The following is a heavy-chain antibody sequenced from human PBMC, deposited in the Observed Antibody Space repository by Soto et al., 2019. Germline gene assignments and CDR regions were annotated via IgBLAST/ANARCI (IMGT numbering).Heavy chain of an antibody. CDR2: INSDGSST. D-gene: IGHD6-13*01. V-gene: IGHV3-74*01. Sequence: GGSLRLSCAASGFNFSSYWMHWVRQAPGKGLVWVSRINSDGSSTSYADSVKGRFTISRDNAKNTLYLQMNSLRAEDTAVYYCARVAGYSSSWYYFDYWGQGTLVTVSS. J-gene: IGHJ4*02. CDR3: ARVAGYSSSWYYFDY. CDR1: GFNFSSYW.